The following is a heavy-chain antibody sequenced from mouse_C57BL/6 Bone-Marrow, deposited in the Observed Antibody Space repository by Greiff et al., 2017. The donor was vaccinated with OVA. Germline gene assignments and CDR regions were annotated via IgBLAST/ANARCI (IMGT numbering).Heavy chain of an antibody. Sequence: QVQLQQSGPELVKPGASVKISCKASGYAFSSSWMNWVKQRPGKGLEWIGRIYPGDGDTNYNGKFKGKATLTADKSSSTAYMQLSSLTSEDSAVYFCAKAGYLYAMDYWGQGTSVTVSS. V-gene: IGHV1-82*01. J-gene: IGHJ4*01. CDR2: IYPGDGDT. D-gene: IGHD2-2*01. CDR1: GYAFSSSW. CDR3: AKAGYLYAMDY.